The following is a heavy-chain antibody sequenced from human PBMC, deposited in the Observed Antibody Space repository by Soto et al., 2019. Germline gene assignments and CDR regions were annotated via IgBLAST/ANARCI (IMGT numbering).Heavy chain of an antibody. J-gene: IGHJ5*02. CDR2: INAGNGNT. V-gene: IGHV1-3*05. CDR1: GYTFTSYA. D-gene: IGHD6-13*01. CDR3: ARSSGWYVWIDP. Sequence: QVQLVQSGAEEKKPGASVKVSCKASGYTFTSYAMHWVRQAPGQRLEWMGWINAGNGNTKYSQKFQGRVTITRDTSASTGYMELSSLRSEDTAEYYCARSSGWYVWIDPCGQGTLVTVSS.